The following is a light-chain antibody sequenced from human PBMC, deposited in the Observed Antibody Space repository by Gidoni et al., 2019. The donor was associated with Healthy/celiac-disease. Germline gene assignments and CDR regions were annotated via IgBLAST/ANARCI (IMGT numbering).Light chain of an antibody. CDR1: QSVSSY. CDR2: DAS. Sequence: EIVLTQSPATLSLSPGERATISCRASQSVSSYLAWYQQKPGQAPRLLIYDASNRATGIPARFSGSGSGTDFTLTISSLEPEDFAVYYCQQRSNWLLTFGGGTKVEIK. J-gene: IGKJ4*01. CDR3: QQRSNWLLT. V-gene: IGKV3-11*01.